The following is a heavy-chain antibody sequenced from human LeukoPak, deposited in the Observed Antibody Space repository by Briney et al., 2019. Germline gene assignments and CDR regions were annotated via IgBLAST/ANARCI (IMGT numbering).Heavy chain of an antibody. Sequence: GSLRLSCAASGFTFSSYWLHWARQVPGKGLVWVSRINSDGSSTTYADSVKGRFTISRDNAKNTFYMQMNSLRVEDTAVYYCARDPAPQGWFDSWGQGTLVIVSS. CDR1: GFTFSSYW. V-gene: IGHV3-74*01. J-gene: IGHJ5*01. CDR3: ARDPAPQGWFDS. CDR2: INSDGSST.